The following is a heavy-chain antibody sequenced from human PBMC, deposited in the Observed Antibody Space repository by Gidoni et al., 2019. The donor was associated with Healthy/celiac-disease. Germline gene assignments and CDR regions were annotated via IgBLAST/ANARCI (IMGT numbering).Heavy chain of an antibody. CDR2: IYTSGST. J-gene: IGHJ2*01. V-gene: IGHV4-4*07. D-gene: IGHD6-19*01. CDR3: ARSETGYSSGRVDWYFDL. Sequence: QVQLQESGPGLVKPSETLSLTCTVSGGSISSYYWSWIRQPAGKGLEWIGRIYTSGSTNYNPSLRSRVTMSVDTSKNQFSLKLSSVTAADTAVYYCARSETGYSSGRVDWYFDLWGRGTLVTVSS. CDR1: GGSISSYY.